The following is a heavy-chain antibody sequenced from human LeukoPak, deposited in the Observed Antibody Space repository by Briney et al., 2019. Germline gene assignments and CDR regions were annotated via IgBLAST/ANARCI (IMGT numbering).Heavy chain of an antibody. D-gene: IGHD5-18*01. CDR1: GFTLSNAW. Sequence: GGSLRLSCAASGFTLSNAWMNGVRQAPSKGLEWVSAISGSGSSTYYADSVKGRFTISRDNSKNTPYLQMNSLRAEDTAVYYCAKAFGGYTYGLGPPGFSYYMDVWGKGTTVTVSS. V-gene: IGHV3-23*01. CDR3: AKAFGGYTYGLGPPGFSYYMDV. CDR2: ISGSGSST. J-gene: IGHJ6*03.